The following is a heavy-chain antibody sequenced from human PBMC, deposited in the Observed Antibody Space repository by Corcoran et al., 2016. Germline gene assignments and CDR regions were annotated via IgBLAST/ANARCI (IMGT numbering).Heavy chain of an antibody. V-gene: IGHV4-34*01. J-gene: IGHJ4*02. CDR1: GGSFSGYY. Sequence: QVQLQQWGAGLLKPSETLSLTCAVYGGSFSGYYWSWIRQPPGKGLEWIGEINHSGSTNYNPSLKSRVPISVDTSKNQFSLKLSSVTAADTAVYYCARGGYCTNGVCYPLDYCGQGTLFTVSS. CDR3: ARGGYCTNGVCYPLDY. D-gene: IGHD2-8*01. CDR2: INHSGST.